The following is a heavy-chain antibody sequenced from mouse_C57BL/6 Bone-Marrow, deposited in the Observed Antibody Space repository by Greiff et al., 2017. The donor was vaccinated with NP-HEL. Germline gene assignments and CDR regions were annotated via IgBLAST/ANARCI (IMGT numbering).Heavy chain of an antibody. D-gene: IGHD2-2*01. CDR2: INPNNGGT. CDR1: GYTFTDYY. J-gene: IGHJ3*01. V-gene: IGHV1-26*01. Sequence: EVQLQQSGPELVKPGASVKISCKASGYTFTDYYMNWVKQSHGKSLEWIGDINPNNGGTSYNQKFKGKATLTVDKSSSTAYMELRSLTSEDSAVYYCASYGFFFAYWGQGTLVTVSA. CDR3: ASYGFFFAY.